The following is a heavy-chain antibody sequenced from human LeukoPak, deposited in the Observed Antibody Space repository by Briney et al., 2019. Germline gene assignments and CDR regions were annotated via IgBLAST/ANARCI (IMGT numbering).Heavy chain of an antibody. CDR2: IIPIFGTA. D-gene: IGHD2-2*01. J-gene: IGHJ4*02. CDR1: GGIFSRYA. CDR3: AVEREDY. V-gene: IGHV1-69*13. Sequence: SVKVSCKASGGIFSRYAISWARQAPGQGLEWMGAIIPIFGTANYAQKFQGRVTITADESTSTAYMELSSLRSEDTAVYYCAVEREDYWGQGTLVTVSS.